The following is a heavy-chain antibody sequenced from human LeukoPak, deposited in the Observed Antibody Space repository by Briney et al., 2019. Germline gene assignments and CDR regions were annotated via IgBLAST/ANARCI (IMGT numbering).Heavy chain of an antibody. V-gene: IGHV4-39*01. J-gene: IGHJ4*02. CDR2: IYYSGST. CDR1: GGSIRSSTDY. Sequence: SETLSLTCTVSGGSIRSSTDYWGWIRQPPGKELEWIGSIYYSGSTYYNPSLESRVTISVDTSKNQFSLKLSSVTAADTAVYYCTSIDFYDNSNYYWSYYFDYWGQGTLVTVSS. CDR3: TSIDFYDNSNYYWSYYFDY. D-gene: IGHD3-22*01.